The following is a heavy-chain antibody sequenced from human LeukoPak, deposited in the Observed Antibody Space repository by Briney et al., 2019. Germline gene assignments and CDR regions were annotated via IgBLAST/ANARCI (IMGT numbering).Heavy chain of an antibody. V-gene: IGHV4-34*01. CDR1: GGSFSGYY. Sequence: IPSETLSLTCAVYGGSFSGYYWSWIRQPPGKGLEWIGEINHSGSTNYNPSLKSRVTISVDTFKNQFSLKLSSVTAADTAVYYCARAKILLSNYYYYMDVWGKGTTVTVSS. CDR2: INHSGST. D-gene: IGHD2/OR15-2a*01. J-gene: IGHJ6*03. CDR3: ARAKILLSNYYYYMDV.